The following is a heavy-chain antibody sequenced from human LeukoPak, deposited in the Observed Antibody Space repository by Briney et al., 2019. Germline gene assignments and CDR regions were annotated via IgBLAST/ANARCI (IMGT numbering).Heavy chain of an antibody. CDR2: ISAYNGNT. D-gene: IGHD3-22*01. CDR1: GYTFTSYG. Sequence: ASVKVSCKASGYTFTSYGISWVRQAPGQGLEWMGWISAYNGNTNYAQKLQGRVTMTTDTSTSTAYMELRSLRSDDTAVYYCARAVYDSSAYRDAFDIWGQGTMVTVSS. J-gene: IGHJ3*02. V-gene: IGHV1-18*01. CDR3: ARAVYDSSAYRDAFDI.